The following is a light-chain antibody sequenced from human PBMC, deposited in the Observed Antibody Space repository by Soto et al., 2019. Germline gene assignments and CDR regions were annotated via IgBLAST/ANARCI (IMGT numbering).Light chain of an antibody. CDR2: STN. V-gene: IGLV8-61*01. J-gene: IGLJ2*01. CDR1: SGSVSTSYY. CDR3: VLYMGTYVV. Sequence: QTVVTQEPSFSVSPGGTVTLTCGLSSGSVSTSYYPSWYQQTPGQAPRTLIYSTNTRSSGVPDRFSGSILGNKAALTITGAQADDESDYYCVLYMGTYVVFGGGPMLTVL.